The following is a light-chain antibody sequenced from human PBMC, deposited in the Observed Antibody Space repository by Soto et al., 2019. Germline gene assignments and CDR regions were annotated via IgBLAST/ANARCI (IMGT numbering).Light chain of an antibody. Sequence: DISLTQSPSFLSASVGDRVTITCRASQSIDTWLAWHQQKPGQVPKLLISKASSLESGVPSRFSGSGSGTEFTLTISSLQPDDSATYYCQQYNSYRAFGQGTKVDIK. CDR2: KAS. CDR3: QQYNSYRA. V-gene: IGKV1-5*03. CDR1: QSIDTW. J-gene: IGKJ1*01.